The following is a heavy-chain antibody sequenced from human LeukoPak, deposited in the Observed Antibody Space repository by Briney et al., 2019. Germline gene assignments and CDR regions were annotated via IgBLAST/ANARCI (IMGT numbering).Heavy chain of an antibody. CDR1: GFTFSSYG. CDR3: FCLDVAS. V-gene: IGHV3-23*01. CDR2: ISGSGGTT. Sequence: GGSLRLSCVTSGFTFSSYGMSWVRQAPGKGLEWVSAISGSGGTTYYGDSVKGRFTISRDNSKNTLYLQMNSLRAEDTAVYYCFCLDVASWGQGTQVTVSS. J-gene: IGHJ4*02. D-gene: IGHD3-16*01.